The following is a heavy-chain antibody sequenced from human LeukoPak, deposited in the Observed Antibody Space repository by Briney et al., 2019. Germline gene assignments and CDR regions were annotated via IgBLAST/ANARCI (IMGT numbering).Heavy chain of an antibody. J-gene: IGHJ6*03. D-gene: IGHD6-6*01. V-gene: IGHV4-34*01. Sequence: PSETLSLTCAVYGGSFSGYYWGWIRQPPGKGLEWIGEINHSGSTNYNPSLKSRVTISVDTSKNQFSLKLSSATAADTAVYYCARVYSSSSTTHYYYNMDVWGKGTTVTVSS. CDR3: ARVYSSSSTTHYYYNMDV. CDR2: INHSGST. CDR1: GGSFSGYY.